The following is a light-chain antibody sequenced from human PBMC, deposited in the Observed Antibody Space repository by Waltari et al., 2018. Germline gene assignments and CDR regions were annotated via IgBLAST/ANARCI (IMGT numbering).Light chain of an antibody. CDR2: GAS. CDR3: QQYGSSILYT. J-gene: IGKJ2*01. CDR1: QSLTKRY. V-gene: IGKV3-20*01. Sequence: TLPCRASQSLTKRYLAWYQQKPGQAPRLLIYGASSRAAGIPDRFSGSGSGTDFTLTISRLEPEDFAVYYCQQYGSSILYTFGQGTKLEIK.